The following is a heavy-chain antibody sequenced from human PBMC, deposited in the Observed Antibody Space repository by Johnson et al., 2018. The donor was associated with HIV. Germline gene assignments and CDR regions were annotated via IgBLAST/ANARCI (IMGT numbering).Heavy chain of an antibody. CDR3: TALWAAAGDAFDI. CDR2: IRSKTDGGTT. Sequence: VQLVESGGGLVQPGRSLRLSCAASGFTFSSYAMSWVRQAPGKGLEWLGRIRSKTDGGTTDYAEPVKGRFTISRDDLKNTLYLQMNSLKSEDTAVYYCTALWAAAGDAFDIWGQGTMVTVSS. D-gene: IGHD6-13*01. CDR1: GFTFSSYA. J-gene: IGHJ3*02. V-gene: IGHV3-15*01.